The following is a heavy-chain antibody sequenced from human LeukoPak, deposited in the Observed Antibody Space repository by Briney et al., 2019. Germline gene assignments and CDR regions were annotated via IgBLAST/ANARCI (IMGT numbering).Heavy chain of an antibody. J-gene: IGHJ4*02. V-gene: IGHV1-2*02. Sequence: ASVKVSCKASGYTFTSYYIHWVRQAPGQGIEWLGWINPNSGGTNYAQKFQGRVTMTTDTSISTAYMELSRLRSDDTAVYYCARGAYCGGDCYSFDYWGQGTLVAVSS. CDR1: GYTFTSYY. CDR2: INPNSGGT. D-gene: IGHD2-21*01. CDR3: ARGAYCGGDCYSFDY.